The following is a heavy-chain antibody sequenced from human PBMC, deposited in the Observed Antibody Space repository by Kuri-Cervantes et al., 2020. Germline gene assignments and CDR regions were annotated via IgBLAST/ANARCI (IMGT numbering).Heavy chain of an antibody. CDR2: IYYSGST. J-gene: IGHJ5*02. Sequence: SETLSLTCTVSGGSISSGDYYWSWIRQPPGKGLEWIGYIYYSGSTNYNPSLKSRVTISVDTSKNQFSLKLSSVTAADTAVYYCARGVGICSSTSCYVWFDPWGQGTLVTVSS. D-gene: IGHD2-2*01. V-gene: IGHV4-61*08. CDR3: ARGVGICSSTSCYVWFDP. CDR1: GGSISSGDYY.